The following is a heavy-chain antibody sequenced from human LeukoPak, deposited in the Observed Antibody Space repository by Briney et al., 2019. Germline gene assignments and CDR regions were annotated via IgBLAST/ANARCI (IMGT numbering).Heavy chain of an antibody. CDR3: ARVPSGSYQGPIDY. D-gene: IGHD1-26*01. Sequence: GGSLRLSCAASGFTFSSYWMHWVRQAPGKGLVWVSRINSDGSSTSYADSVKGRFTISRDNAKNTLYLQMNSLRAEDTAVYYCARVPSGSYQGPIDYWGQGTLVTVSS. CDR1: GFTFSSYW. J-gene: IGHJ4*02. CDR2: INSDGSST. V-gene: IGHV3-74*01.